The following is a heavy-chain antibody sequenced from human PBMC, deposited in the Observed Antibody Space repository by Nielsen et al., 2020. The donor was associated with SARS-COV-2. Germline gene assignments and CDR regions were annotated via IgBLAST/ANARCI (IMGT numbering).Heavy chain of an antibody. CDR3: ASLYDFWSGYTY. D-gene: IGHD3-3*01. V-gene: IGHV1-3*01. J-gene: IGHJ4*02. Sequence: ASVKVSCKASGYTFTSYAMHWVRQAPGQRLEWMGWINAGNGNTKYSQKFQGRVTITRDTSASTAYMELSSLRSEDTAAYYCASLYDFWSGYTYWGQGTLVTVSS. CDR1: GYTFTSYA. CDR2: INAGNGNT.